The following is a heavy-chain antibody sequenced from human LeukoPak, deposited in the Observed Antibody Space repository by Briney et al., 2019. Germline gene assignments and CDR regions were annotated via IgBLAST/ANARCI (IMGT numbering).Heavy chain of an antibody. CDR1: GGSISNYY. CDR2: TYYSGGT. V-gene: IGHV4-59*01. J-gene: IGHJ4*02. D-gene: IGHD6-13*01. Sequence: SETLSLTCTVSGGSISNYYWSWIRQPPGKGLEWIGYTYYSGGTYYNPSLKSRVTISVDTSKNQFSLKLSSVTPADTAVYYCARPVITAAGLFEYWGQGILVTVSS. CDR3: ARPVITAAGLFEY.